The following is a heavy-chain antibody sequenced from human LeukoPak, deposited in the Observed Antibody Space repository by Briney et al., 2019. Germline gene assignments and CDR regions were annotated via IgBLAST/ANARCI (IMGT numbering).Heavy chain of an antibody. J-gene: IGHJ6*02. Sequence: GGSLRLSCAASGFSFSTYAMNWVRQGPGKGLEWVATISGSGYTTYYADAVKGRFTISRDNSTNTLFLQMDSLRAEDTAVFFCARYCSSSTCQGSSYYFGMDVWGQGTTVTVSS. D-gene: IGHD2-2*01. CDR1: GFSFSTYA. CDR3: ARYCSSSTCQGSSYYFGMDV. V-gene: IGHV3-23*01. CDR2: ISGSGYTT.